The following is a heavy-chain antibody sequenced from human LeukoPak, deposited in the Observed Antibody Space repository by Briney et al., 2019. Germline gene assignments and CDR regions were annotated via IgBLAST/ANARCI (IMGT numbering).Heavy chain of an antibody. CDR1: GVSIYTYY. CDR2: VHHSGSS. CDR3: ASSQWVAPGSS. V-gene: IGHV4-59*08. Sequence: SPTLSLTCTLSGVSIYTYYWSSTRQPPGNGMEWIGYVHHSGSSNYNPSLKSRVTILEDTSNNQISLRLSSVTAADTAVYYCASSQWVAPGSSWGQGTLVTVSS. D-gene: IGHD6-19*01. J-gene: IGHJ5*02.